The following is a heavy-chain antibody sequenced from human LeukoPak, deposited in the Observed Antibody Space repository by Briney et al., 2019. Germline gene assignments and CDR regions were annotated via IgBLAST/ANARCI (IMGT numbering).Heavy chain of an antibody. CDR1: GVSISSGGYY. Sequence: SQTLSLTCTVSGVSISSGGYYWSWIRQHPGKGLEWTGYIYYSGSTYYNPSLKSRVTISVDTSKNQFSLKLSSVTAADTAVYYCARVTYSSSWYYFDYWGQGTLVTVSS. D-gene: IGHD6-13*01. J-gene: IGHJ4*02. CDR2: IYYSGST. V-gene: IGHV4-31*03. CDR3: ARVTYSSSWYYFDY.